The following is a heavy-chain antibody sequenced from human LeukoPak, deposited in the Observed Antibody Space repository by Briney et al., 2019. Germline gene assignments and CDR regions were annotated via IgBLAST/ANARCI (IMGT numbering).Heavy chain of an antibody. CDR1: GGSISSSSYY. J-gene: IGHJ4*02. Sequence: SETLSLTCTVSGGSISSSSYYWGWIRQPPGKGLEWIGSIYYSGTTYYHPSLKMRVTISVDTAKNQSSLKLSSVTAADTAVYYCARADFDYWGQGTLVTVSS. CDR2: IYYSGTT. V-gene: IGHV4-39*07. CDR3: ARADFDY.